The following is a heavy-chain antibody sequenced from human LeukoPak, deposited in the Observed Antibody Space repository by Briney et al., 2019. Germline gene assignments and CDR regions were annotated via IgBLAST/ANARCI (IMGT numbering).Heavy chain of an antibody. J-gene: IGHJ4*02. D-gene: IGHD6-13*01. CDR3: ARSADSSSWYYGY. Sequence: SETLSLTCTVSGGSISSGGYYWSWIRQHPGKGLEWIGYIYYSGSTYYNPSLRSRVTISVDTSKNQFSLKLSSVTAADTAVYYCARSADSSSWYYGYWGQGTLVTVSS. CDR1: GGSISSGGYY. V-gene: IGHV4-31*03. CDR2: IYYSGST.